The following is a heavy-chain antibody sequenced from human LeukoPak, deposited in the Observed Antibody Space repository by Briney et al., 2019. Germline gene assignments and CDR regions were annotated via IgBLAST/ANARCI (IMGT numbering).Heavy chain of an antibody. V-gene: IGHV3-21*01. CDR2: ISSSSSYI. Sequence: GGSLRLSCAASGFTFSSYSMNWVRQAPGKGLEWVSSISSSSSYIYYADSVKGRFTISRDNAKNSLYLQMNSLRAEDTAVYYCAREFLEWLLYPYYYYYGMDAWGQGTTVTVSS. D-gene: IGHD3-3*01. J-gene: IGHJ6*02. CDR3: AREFLEWLLYPYYYYYGMDA. CDR1: GFTFSSYS.